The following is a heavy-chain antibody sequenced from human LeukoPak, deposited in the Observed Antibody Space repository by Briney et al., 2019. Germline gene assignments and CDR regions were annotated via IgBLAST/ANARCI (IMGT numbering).Heavy chain of an antibody. V-gene: IGHV1-69*04. J-gene: IGHJ3*02. D-gene: IGHD6-6*01. CDR2: IIPILGIA. CDR1: GGTFSSYA. Sequence: SVKVSCKASGGTFSSYAISWVRQAPGQGLEWMGRIIPILGIANYAQKFQGRVTITADKSTSTAYMELSSLRSEDTAVYCCARAHSSSSEVDAFDIWGQGTMVTVSS. CDR3: ARAHSSSSEVDAFDI.